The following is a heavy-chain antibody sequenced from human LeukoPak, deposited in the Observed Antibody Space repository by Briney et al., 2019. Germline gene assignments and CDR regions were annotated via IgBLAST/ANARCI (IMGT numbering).Heavy chain of an antibody. J-gene: IGHJ4*02. Sequence: GGSLRLSCAASGFTFRSYWMHWVRQAPGTGLVWVSHINGDGSTTTYADSVKGRFTISRDTAKNILYLQMNSLRPEDTAVYYCARDYSYSYDQWGQGTLVTVST. CDR2: INGDGSTT. CDR3: ARDYSYSYDQ. D-gene: IGHD3-10*01. V-gene: IGHV3-74*01. CDR1: GFTFRSYW.